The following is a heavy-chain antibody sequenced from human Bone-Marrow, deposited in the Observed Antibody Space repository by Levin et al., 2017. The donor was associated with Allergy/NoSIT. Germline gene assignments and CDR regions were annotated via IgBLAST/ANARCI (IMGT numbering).Heavy chain of an antibody. CDR1: GITFSTYS. D-gene: IGHD2-2*01. CDR3: ARLGLGCRSTSCYLEDY. V-gene: IGHV3-21*01. CDR2: ISSRSNLI. Sequence: GGSLRLSCAASGITFSTYSMNWVRQAPGKGLEWVSSISSRSNLIYYAASVRGRFTISKDNAKNSLYLQMNRLRAEDTAVYYCARLGLGCRSTSCYLEDYWGQGTLVTVSS. J-gene: IGHJ4*02.